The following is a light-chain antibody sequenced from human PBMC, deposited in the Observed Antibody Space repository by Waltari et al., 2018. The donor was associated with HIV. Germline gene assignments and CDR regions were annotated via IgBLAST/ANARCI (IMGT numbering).Light chain of an antibody. J-gene: IGLJ2*01. CDR1: SSHVGGYNI. CDR3: CAYAGSTTYVI. Sequence: QSALTSTASLSGSPGQSTAISCPGTSSHVGGYNIVSRYQQHPGKAPKLMIYEVSKRPSGVSNRFSGSKSGNTASLTISGLQAEDEADYYCCAYAGSTTYVIFGGGTKLTVL. V-gene: IGLV2-23*02. CDR2: EVS.